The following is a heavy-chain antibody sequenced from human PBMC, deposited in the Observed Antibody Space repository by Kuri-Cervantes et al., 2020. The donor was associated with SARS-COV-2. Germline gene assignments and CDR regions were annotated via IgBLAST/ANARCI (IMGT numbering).Heavy chain of an antibody. CDR3: AIGGEGGSYYRASKYYGMDV. J-gene: IGHJ6*02. V-gene: IGHV3-74*01. CDR1: GSTFSGHW. CDR2: INPDGSYT. D-gene: IGHD1-26*01. Sequence: ESLKISCAASGSTFSGHWIHWVRQAPGEGLVWVSRINPDGSYTNNADYVKGRFTLAGDNAKNMLFLQMNSLRAEDTAVYYCAIGGEGGSYYRASKYYGMDVWGQGTTVTVSS.